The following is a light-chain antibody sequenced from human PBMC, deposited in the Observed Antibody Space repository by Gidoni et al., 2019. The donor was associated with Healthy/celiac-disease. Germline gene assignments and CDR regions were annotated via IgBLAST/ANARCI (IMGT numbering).Light chain of an antibody. CDR1: QGISSY. CDR2: AAS. J-gene: IGKJ3*01. V-gene: IGKV1-9*01. Sequence: DIQLTQSPSFLSASVGDRVTITCRASQGISSYLAWYQQKPGKVPKLLIYAASTLQSGVPSRFSGSGSGTEFTLTISSLQPEDFATYYCQQLNSYPRRVFTFGPGTKVDIK. CDR3: QQLNSYPRRVFT.